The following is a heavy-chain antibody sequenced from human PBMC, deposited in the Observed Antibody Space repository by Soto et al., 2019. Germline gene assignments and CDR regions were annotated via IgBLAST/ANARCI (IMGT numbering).Heavy chain of an antibody. V-gene: IGHV3-66*01. CDR1: GVTVGNNY. CDR3: ARNVPVTGLGY. Sequence: EVRLVESGGGLVQPGGSLRLSCAASGVTVGNNYMSWVRQAPGKGLEWVSVTYSGGDTRYADSVKGRFTMSRDSTKNTVYLPMDRPRAEETAVYFCARNVPVTGLGYWGQGSLVTVSS. D-gene: IGHD4-17*01. CDR2: TYSGGDT. J-gene: IGHJ4*02.